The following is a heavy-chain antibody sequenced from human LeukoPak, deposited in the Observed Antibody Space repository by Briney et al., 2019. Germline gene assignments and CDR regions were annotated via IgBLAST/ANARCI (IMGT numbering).Heavy chain of an antibody. CDR3: ARTPGVLYYFDY. D-gene: IGHD3-10*01. J-gene: IGHJ4*02. CDR2: IFYSGST. CDR1: GGSISSSSYS. V-gene: IGHV4-39*07. Sequence: SETLSLTCTVSGGSISSSSYSWGWIRQPPGKGLEWIGSIFYSGSTYYNPSLKSRVTISVDTSKNQFSLKLSSVTAADTATYYCARTPGVLYYFDYWGQGTLVTVSS.